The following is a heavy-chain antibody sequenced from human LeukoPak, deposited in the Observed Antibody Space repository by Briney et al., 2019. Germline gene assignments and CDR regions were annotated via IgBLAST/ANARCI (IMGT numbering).Heavy chain of an antibody. Sequence: SETLSLTCTVSGGSISSYYWHWIRQPPGKGLEWIAHIFHSGSTFYSPSLKSRVKISIDTAKNQFSLKLISVTAADAAVYYCARQSRHIFAFDLWGQGTMVAVSS. CDR2: IFHSGST. J-gene: IGHJ3*01. CDR1: GGSISSYY. V-gene: IGHV4-39*01. D-gene: IGHD2-21*01. CDR3: ARQSRHIFAFDL.